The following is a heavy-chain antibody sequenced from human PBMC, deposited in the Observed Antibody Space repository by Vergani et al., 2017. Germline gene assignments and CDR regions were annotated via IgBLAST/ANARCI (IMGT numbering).Heavy chain of an antibody. CDR3: ARSARDYYGSGSYSHWFDP. Sequence: QVQLQESGPGLVKPSETLSLTCTVSGGSISSYYWSWIRQPPGKGLEWIGYIYYSGSTNYNPSLKSRVTISVDTSKNQFSLKLSSVTAADTAVYYCARSARDYYGSGSYSHWFDPWGQGTLVTVSS. V-gene: IGHV4-59*08. D-gene: IGHD3-10*01. CDR1: GGSISSYY. J-gene: IGHJ5*02. CDR2: IYYSGST.